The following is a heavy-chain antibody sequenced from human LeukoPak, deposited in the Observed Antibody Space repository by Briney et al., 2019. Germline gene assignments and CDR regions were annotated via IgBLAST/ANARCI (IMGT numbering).Heavy chain of an antibody. CDR3: AREVTIVGSDY. J-gene: IGHJ4*02. CDR2: ISAYNGDT. D-gene: IGHD1-26*01. V-gene: IGHV1-18*01. CDR1: GYTFSSYG. Sequence: ASVKVSCKASGYTFSSYGISWVRQAPGQGLEWMGWISAYNGDTDYAQKLQGRVTMTTDTSTSTAYMELRSLRSDDTAVYYCAREVTIVGSDYWGQGTLVTVSS.